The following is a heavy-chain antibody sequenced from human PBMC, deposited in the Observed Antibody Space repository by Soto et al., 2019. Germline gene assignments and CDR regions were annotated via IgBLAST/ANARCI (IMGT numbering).Heavy chain of an antibody. CDR2: VYPGDSDS. Sequence: PGESLKISCKASGYNFNDYWIGWVRQMPGKGLQWMGIVYPGDSDSRYSPSFQGQVTISADKSTSTAYLQWSGLKASDTAMYYCARSWPHSTGLIWGQGTMVTVSS. CDR3: ARSWPHSTGLI. D-gene: IGHD3-22*01. V-gene: IGHV5-51*01. J-gene: IGHJ3*02. CDR1: GYNFNDYW.